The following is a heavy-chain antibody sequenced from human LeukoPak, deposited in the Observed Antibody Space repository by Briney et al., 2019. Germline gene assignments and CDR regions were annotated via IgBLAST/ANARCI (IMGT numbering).Heavy chain of an antibody. J-gene: IGHJ4*02. D-gene: IGHD3-10*01. CDR2: INHSGST. Sequence: SETLSLTCAVYGGSFSGYYWSWIRQPPGKGLEWIREINHSGSTNYNPSLKSRVTISVDTSKNQFSLKLSSVTAADTAVYYCARRTRYYGSGSYYTDYWGQGTLVTVSS. CDR3: ARRTRYYGSGSYYTDY. CDR1: GGSFSGYY. V-gene: IGHV4-34*01.